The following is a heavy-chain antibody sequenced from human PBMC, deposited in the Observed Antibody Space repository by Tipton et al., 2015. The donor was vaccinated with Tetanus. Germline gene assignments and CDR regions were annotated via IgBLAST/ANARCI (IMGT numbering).Heavy chain of an antibody. J-gene: IGHJ4*02. V-gene: IGHV3-66*02. D-gene: IGHD1-1*01. CDR2: IYSGGST. CDR3: AKDRQLELDSFDS. CDR1: GLTVSINS. Sequence: SLRLSCAVSGLTVSINSMSWVRQAPGKGLEWVSVIYSGGSTYYGDSVKGRFTISRDNSKRTAYLQMNRLSTDDTALYFCAKDRQLELDSFDSWGRGTPVTVSS.